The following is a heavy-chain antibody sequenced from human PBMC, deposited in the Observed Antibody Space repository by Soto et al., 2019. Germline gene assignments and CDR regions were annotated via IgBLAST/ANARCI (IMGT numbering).Heavy chain of an antibody. D-gene: IGHD3-3*01. CDR1: GYTFTSYY. V-gene: IGHV1-46*01. J-gene: IGHJ6*02. CDR2: INPSGGST. Sequence: ASVKVSCKASGYTFTSYYMHWVRQAPGQGLEWMGIINPSGGSTSYAQKFQGRVTMTRDTSTSTVYMELSSLRSEDTAVYYCARDPYDFWSGYYPEHGMDVWGQGTKVSVS. CDR3: ARDPYDFWSGYYPEHGMDV.